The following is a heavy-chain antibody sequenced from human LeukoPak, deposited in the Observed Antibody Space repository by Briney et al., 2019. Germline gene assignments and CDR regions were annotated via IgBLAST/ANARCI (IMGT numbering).Heavy chain of an antibody. CDR2: IYYSGST. CDR1: GGSISSYY. J-gene: IGHJ5*02. Sequence: SETLSLTCTVSGGSISSYYWSWIRQPPGKGLEWIGYIYYSGSTNYNPSLKSRVTISVDTSKNQFSLKLSSVTAADTAVYFCARGGDYCDTSSCYNRFDPWGQGTLVTVSS. D-gene: IGHD2-2*01. V-gene: IGHV4-59*08. CDR3: ARGGDYCDTSSCYNRFDP.